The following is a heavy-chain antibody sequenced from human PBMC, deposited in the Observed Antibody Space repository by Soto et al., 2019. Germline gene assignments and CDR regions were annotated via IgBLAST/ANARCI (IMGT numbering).Heavy chain of an antibody. CDR3: AKWGGQWLVH. D-gene: IGHD6-19*01. CDR1: GFTFSSYG. Sequence: QVHLVESGGGVVQPGRSLRLYCAASGFTFSSYGMHWVRQAPGKGLEWVAVISYDGSNKYYADSVKGRFTISRDNSENTLYLQMNSLRAEDTAVYYCAKWGGQWLVHWGQGTLVTVSS. V-gene: IGHV3-30*18. J-gene: IGHJ4*02. CDR2: ISYDGSNK.